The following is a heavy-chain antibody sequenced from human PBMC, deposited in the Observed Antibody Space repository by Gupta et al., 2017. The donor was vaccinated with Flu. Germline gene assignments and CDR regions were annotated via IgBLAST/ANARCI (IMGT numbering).Heavy chain of an antibody. Sequence: QVQLVQSGAEVKKPGASVKVSCKASGYTFTSYDINWVRQATGQGLEWMGWMNPNSGNTGYAQKFQGRVTMTRNTSISTAYMELSSLRSEDTAVYYCATVTTFLTDDAFDIWGQGTMVTVSS. CDR1: GYTFTSYD. J-gene: IGHJ3*02. CDR3: ATVTTFLTDDAFDI. D-gene: IGHD4-17*01. V-gene: IGHV1-8*01. CDR2: MNPNSGNT.